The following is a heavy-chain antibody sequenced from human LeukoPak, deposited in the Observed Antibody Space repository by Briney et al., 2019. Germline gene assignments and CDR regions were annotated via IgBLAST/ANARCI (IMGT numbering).Heavy chain of an antibody. Sequence: TGGSLRLSCAASGFTFSNAWMSWVRQAPGRGLEWVGRIKSKSDGGTTDYAAPVKGRFTVSRDDSKNTLYLQMNSLKTEDTAVYYCTRGYWFDPWGQGTLVTVSS. D-gene: IGHD3-10*01. V-gene: IGHV3-15*01. CDR1: GFTFSNAW. J-gene: IGHJ5*02. CDR2: IKSKSDGGTT. CDR3: TRGYWFDP.